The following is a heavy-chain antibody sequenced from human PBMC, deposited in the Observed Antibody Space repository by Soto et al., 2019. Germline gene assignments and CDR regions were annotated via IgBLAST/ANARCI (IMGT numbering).Heavy chain of an antibody. J-gene: IGHJ3*02. CDR2: ISWNSGSI. D-gene: IGHD1-26*01. CDR1: GFTFDDYA. CDR3: AKESGSFDI. V-gene: IGHV3-9*01. Sequence: EVQLVESGGGLVQPGRSLRLSCAASGFTFDDYAMHWVRQAPGKGLEWVSGISWNSGSIGYADSVKGRFTISRDNAKNSLYLQMNSLRAEDTALYYCAKESGSFDIWGQGTMVTVSS.